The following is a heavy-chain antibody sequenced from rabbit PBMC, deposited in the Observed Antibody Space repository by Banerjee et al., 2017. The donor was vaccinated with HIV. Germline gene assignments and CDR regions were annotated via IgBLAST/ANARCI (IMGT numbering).Heavy chain of an antibody. CDR1: GFDFSSYY. CDR2: IYAGKGST. Sequence: QLKETGGGLVQPGGSLTLSCKASGFDFSSYYMSWVRQAPGKGLEWIGIIYAGKGSTDYASWVNGRFTISSDNAQNTVDLQMNSLTAADTATYFCARDHSYAGYAGYGYAFNLWGPGTLVTVS. CDR3: ARDHSYAGYAGYGYAFNL. V-gene: IGHV1S7*01. J-gene: IGHJ4*01. D-gene: IGHD6-1*01.